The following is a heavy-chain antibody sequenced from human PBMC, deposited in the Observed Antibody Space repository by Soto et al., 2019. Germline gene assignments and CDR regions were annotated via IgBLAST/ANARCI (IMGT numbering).Heavy chain of an antibody. J-gene: IGHJ4*02. CDR2: IYYSGST. D-gene: IGHD5-18*01. Sequence: SETLSLTCTVSGGSISSYYWSWIRQPPGKGLEWIGYIYYSGSTYYNPSLKSRVTISVDTSKNQFSLKLSSVTAADTAVYYCARLGGYSYGHAVVVYWGQGTLVTVSS. V-gene: IGHV4-59*04. CDR1: GGSISSYY. CDR3: ARLGGYSYGHAVVVY.